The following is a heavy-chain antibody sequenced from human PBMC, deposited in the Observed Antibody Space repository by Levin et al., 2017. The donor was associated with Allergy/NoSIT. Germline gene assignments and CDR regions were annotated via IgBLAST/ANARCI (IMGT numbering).Heavy chain of an antibody. CDR2: IDPSDSYT. J-gene: IGHJ4*02. V-gene: IGHV5-10-1*01. D-gene: IGHD2/OR15-2a*01. CDR1: GYSFTSYW. CDR3: ARQWYSMGPRMGHYYFDY. Sequence: GGSLRLSCKGSGYSFTSYWISWVRQMPGKGLEWMGRIDPSDSYTNYSPSFQGHVTISADKSISTAYLQWSSLKASDTAMYYCARQWYSMGPRMGHYYFDYWGQGTLVTVSS.